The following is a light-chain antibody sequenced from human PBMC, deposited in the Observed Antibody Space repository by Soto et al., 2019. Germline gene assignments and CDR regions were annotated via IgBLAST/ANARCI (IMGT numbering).Light chain of an antibody. Sequence: EIVLTQSPGTLSLSPGERATLSCRASQSVSSSYLAWYQQKPGQAPRLLIYGASSRATGIPDRFSGSESGTDFTFTISRLEPGDFEVHYCQQYGSSLFLYTFDQGKNLDIK. V-gene: IGKV3-20*01. CDR2: GAS. CDR1: QSVSSSY. CDR3: QQYGSSLFLYT. J-gene: IGKJ2*01.